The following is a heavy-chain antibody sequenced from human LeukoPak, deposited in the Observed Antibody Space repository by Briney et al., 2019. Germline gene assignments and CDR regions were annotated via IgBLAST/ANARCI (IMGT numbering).Heavy chain of an antibody. CDR3: ARSPYYDFWSGYYERFDY. CDR2: IYTSGST. J-gene: IGHJ4*02. V-gene: IGHV4-61*02. Sequence: SQTLSLTCTVSGGSISSGRYYWSWIRQPAGKGLEWFGRIYTSGSTNYNPSLKRRGTISVDTSKNQLSLKLSSVTAADTAVYYCARSPYYDFWSGYYERFDYWGQGTLVTVSS. CDR1: GGSISSGRYY. D-gene: IGHD3-3*01.